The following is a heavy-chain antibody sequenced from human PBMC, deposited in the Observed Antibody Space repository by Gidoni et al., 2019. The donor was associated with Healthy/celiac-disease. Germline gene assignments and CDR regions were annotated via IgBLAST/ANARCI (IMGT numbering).Heavy chain of an antibody. CDR3: ARDTAAGLYYFDY. V-gene: IGHV3-33*01. Sequence: QVQLVESGGGVVQPGRSLSLSCAASGFTFSSYGMNWVCQAPGKGLEWVAVIWYDGSNKYYADSVKGRFTISRDNSKNTRYLQMNSLRAEDTAVYYCARDTAAGLYYFDYWGQGTMVTVSS. D-gene: IGHD6-13*01. CDR2: IWYDGSNK. J-gene: IGHJ4*02. CDR1: GFTFSSYG.